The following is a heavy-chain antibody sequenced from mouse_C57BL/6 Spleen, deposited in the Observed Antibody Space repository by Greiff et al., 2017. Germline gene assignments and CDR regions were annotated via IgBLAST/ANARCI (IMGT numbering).Heavy chain of an antibody. V-gene: IGHV1-52*01. D-gene: IGHD4-1*01. CDR2: IDPSDSET. Sequence: QVQLKQSGAELVRPGSSVKLSCKASGYTFTSYWMHWVKQRPIQGLEWIGNIDPSDSETHYNQKFKDKATLTVDKSSSTAYMQLSNLTSEDSAVYYCALTGSFAYWGQGTLVTVSA. J-gene: IGHJ3*01. CDR1: GYTFTSYW. CDR3: ALTGSFAY.